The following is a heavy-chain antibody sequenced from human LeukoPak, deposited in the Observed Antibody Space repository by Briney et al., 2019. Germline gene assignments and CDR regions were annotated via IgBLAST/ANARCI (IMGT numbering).Heavy chain of an antibody. D-gene: IGHD6-6*01. Sequence: GGSLRLSCAGSGFTFSNYWMRWVRQAPGKGLVWVSRIYTDGSSTDYADSVKGRFTISRDNAKNMLYLQMNSLRAEDTAVYYCAKGPYSSSSGSYYFDYWGQGTLVTVSS. V-gene: IGHV3-74*01. CDR2: IYTDGSST. J-gene: IGHJ4*02. CDR3: AKGPYSSSSGSYYFDY. CDR1: GFTFSNYW.